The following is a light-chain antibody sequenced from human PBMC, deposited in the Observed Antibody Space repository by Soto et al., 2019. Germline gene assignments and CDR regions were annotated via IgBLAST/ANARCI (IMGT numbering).Light chain of an antibody. V-gene: IGKV3-20*01. CDR2: GTS. CDR3: QQFGNSPWT. CDR1: QSVPSTY. J-gene: IGKJ1*01. Sequence: VLSQSPGRLSLSPGERATLSCRASQSVPSTYFAWYQQKSGQPPRLLISGTSNRATGIPDRFGGSGSGRDFTPTISRLEPEDFAVYFCQQFGNSPWTFGQGTKVDIK.